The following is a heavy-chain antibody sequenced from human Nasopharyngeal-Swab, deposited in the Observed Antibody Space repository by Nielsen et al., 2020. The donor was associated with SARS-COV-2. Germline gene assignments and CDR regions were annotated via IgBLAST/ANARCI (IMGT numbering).Heavy chain of an antibody. Sequence: GGSLRLSCAASGFTFSSYGMHWVRQAPGKGLEGVAVISYDGSNKYYADSVKGRFTISRDNSKNTLYLQMHSLRAEDTAVYYCARPDYYDSSGSPWGQGTLVTVSS. CDR2: ISYDGSNK. D-gene: IGHD3-22*01. J-gene: IGHJ5*02. V-gene: IGHV3-30*03. CDR1: GFTFSSYG. CDR3: ARPDYYDSSGSP.